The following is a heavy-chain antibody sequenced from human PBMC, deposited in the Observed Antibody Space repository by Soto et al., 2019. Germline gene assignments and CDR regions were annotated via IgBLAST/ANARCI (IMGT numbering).Heavy chain of an antibody. Sequence: SVKVSCKASGGTFSSYAISWVRQAPGQGLEWMGGIIPIFGTANYAQKFQGRVTITADKSTSTAYMELSSLRSEDTAVYYCARALFTVTPENYYYGMDVWGQATTVNVSS. CDR3: ARALFTVTPENYYYGMDV. CDR1: GGTFSSYA. D-gene: IGHD4-17*01. V-gene: IGHV1-69*06. CDR2: IIPIFGTA. J-gene: IGHJ6*02.